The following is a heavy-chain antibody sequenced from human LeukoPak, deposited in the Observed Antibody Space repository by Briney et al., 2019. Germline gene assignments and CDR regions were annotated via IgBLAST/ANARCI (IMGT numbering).Heavy chain of an antibody. Sequence: PGRSLRLSCAASGFTFSSYGMHWVRQAPGKGLEWVAVVSYDRITKYYADSVKGRFSISRDNSKNTLSLEMNSLRPEDTAVYYCAREGLDSGSHFSAWFDPWGQGTLVTVSS. CDR2: VSYDRITK. J-gene: IGHJ5*02. D-gene: IGHD3-10*01. CDR1: GFTFSSYG. V-gene: IGHV3-30*03. CDR3: AREGLDSGSHFSAWFDP.